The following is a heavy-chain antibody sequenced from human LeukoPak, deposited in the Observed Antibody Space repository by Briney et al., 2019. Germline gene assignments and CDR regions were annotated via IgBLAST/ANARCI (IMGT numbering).Heavy chain of an antibody. CDR2: INHSGST. V-gene: IGHV4-34*01. J-gene: IGHJ5*02. Sequence: YYWXWIRQPPXKGLEWIGEINHSGSTNYNPSLKSRVTISVDTSKNQFSLKLSSVTAADTAVYYCARGIRRDNWFDPWGQGTLVTVSS. D-gene: IGHD1-1*01. CDR3: ARGIRRDNWFDP. CDR1: YY.